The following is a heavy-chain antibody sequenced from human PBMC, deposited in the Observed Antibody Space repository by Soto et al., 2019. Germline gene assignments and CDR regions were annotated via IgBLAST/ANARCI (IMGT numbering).Heavy chain of an antibody. J-gene: IGHJ5*02. CDR2: IGYSGAT. CDR1: GGSITSGGSF. Sequence: SETLSLTCTVSGGSITSGGSFWSWIRQHPGKGPEWIAFIGYSGATSYNPSLASRVTISADTYKSQFSLNLRSVTAADTAVYYCARGGASSKWFAPWGQGTLVTSP. CDR3: ARGGASSKWFAP. D-gene: IGHD2-15*01. V-gene: IGHV4-31*03.